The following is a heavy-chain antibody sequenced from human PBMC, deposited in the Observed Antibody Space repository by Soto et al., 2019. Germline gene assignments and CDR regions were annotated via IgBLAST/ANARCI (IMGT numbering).Heavy chain of an antibody. CDR3: KVRGVIVDY. J-gene: IGHJ4*02. V-gene: IGHV4-34*01. CDR1: GGSFSGYY. D-gene: IGHD3-10*01. CDR2: INHSGST. Sequence: ASETLSLTCAVYGGSFSGYYWSWIRQPPGKGLEWIGEINHSGSTNYNPSLKSRVTISVDTSKNQFSLKLSSVTAADTAVYYCKVRGVIVDYWGQGTLVTVSS.